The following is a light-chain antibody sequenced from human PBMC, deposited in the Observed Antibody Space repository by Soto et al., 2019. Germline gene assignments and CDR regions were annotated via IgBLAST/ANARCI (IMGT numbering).Light chain of an antibody. CDR3: SSDTTSSTLVV. CDR1: SSDVGGYNY. CDR2: DVS. V-gene: IGLV2-14*01. J-gene: IGLJ2*01. Sequence: QSALTQPASVSGSPGQSLTISCTGTSSDVGGYNYVSWYQQHPGKAPKLMIYDVSNRPSGVSKRFSGSKSGNTASLTISGLQADDEAYYYCSSDTTSSTLVVFGGGTKLTVL.